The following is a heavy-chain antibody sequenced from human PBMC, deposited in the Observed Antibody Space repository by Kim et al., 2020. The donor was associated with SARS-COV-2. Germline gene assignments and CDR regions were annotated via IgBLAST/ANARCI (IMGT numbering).Heavy chain of an antibody. Sequence: GGSLRLSCAASGFTFSDYYMSWIRQAPGKGLEWVSYISSSGSTIYYADSVKGRFTISRDNAKNSLYLQMNSLRAEDTAVYYCARDLGYYDSSGYWGYFDYWGQGTLVTVSS. D-gene: IGHD3-22*01. CDR1: GFTFSDYY. CDR2: ISSSGSTI. CDR3: ARDLGYYDSSGYWGYFDY. J-gene: IGHJ4*02. V-gene: IGHV3-11*01.